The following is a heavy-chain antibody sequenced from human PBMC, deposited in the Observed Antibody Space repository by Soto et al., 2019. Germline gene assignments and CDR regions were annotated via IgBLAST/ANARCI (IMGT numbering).Heavy chain of an antibody. J-gene: IGHJ5*02. Sequence: GGSLRLSCAASGFTFSSYGMHWVRQAPGKGLEWVAVISYDGSNKYYADSVKGRFTISRDNSKNTLYLQMNSLRAEDTAVYYCANLENWFDHWGQGNLVTVSS. CDR2: ISYDGSNK. CDR3: ANLENWFDH. CDR1: GFTFSSYG. V-gene: IGHV3-30*18.